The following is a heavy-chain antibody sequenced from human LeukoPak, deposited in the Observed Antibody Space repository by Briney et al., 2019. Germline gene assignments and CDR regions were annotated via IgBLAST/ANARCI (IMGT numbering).Heavy chain of an antibody. J-gene: IGHJ3*02. CDR3: ARLGSSDI. CDR2: INPNRGGT. CDR1: GGTFGSYA. D-gene: IGHD3-16*01. Sequence: ASVKVSCKASGGTFGSYAISWVRQAPGQGLEWMGWINPNRGGTNYAQKFHGRVTMTRDTSISTAYMQLSRLTSDDTAVYYCARLGSSDIWGQGTMVSVSS. V-gene: IGHV1-2*02.